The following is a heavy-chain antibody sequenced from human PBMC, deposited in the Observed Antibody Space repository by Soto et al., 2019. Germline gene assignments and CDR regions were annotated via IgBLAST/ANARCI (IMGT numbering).Heavy chain of an antibody. J-gene: IGHJ3*02. CDR3: AGQKGGYYYDSSGYYTRRRTAFDI. V-gene: IGHV3-53*01. D-gene: IGHD3-22*01. Sequence: GGSLRLSCAASGFTVSSNYMSWVRQAPGKGLEWVSVIYSGGSTYYADSVKGRFTISRDNSKNTLYLQMNSLRAEDTAVYYCAGQKGGYYYDSSGYYTRRRTAFDIWGQGTIVTVSS. CDR2: IYSGGST. CDR1: GFTVSSNY.